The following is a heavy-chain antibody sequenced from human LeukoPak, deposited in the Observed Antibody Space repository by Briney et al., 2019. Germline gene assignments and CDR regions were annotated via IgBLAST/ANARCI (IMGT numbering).Heavy chain of an antibody. Sequence: GGSLRLSCAASGFIFKTYTMNWVRQAPGKGLEWVANIKHDGSEDYYLDSVKGRFTISRDNAKSSMWLQMNSLRDEDTAVHYCARDQTPFYWGQGSLVTVSS. CDR2: IKHDGSED. CDR1: GFIFKTYT. V-gene: IGHV3-7*01. D-gene: IGHD2-15*01. J-gene: IGHJ4*02. CDR3: ARDQTPFY.